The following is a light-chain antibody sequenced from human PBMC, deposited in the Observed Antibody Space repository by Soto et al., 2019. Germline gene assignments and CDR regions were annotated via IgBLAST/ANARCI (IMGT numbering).Light chain of an antibody. CDR1: SSDVGRYNY. J-gene: IGLJ1*01. CDR2: EVN. CDR3: TSYAGGNNV. V-gene: IGLV2-8*01. Sequence: QSALTQPPSASGSPGQSVTISCTGTSSDVGRYNYVSWYQQRPGKVPKLMVYEVNKRPSGVPDRFSGSKSGNTASLTVSGLHTEDEADYYCTSYAGGNNVFGTGTKLTVL.